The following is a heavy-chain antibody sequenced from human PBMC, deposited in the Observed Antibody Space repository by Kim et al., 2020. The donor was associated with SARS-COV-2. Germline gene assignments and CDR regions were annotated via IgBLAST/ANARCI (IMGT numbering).Heavy chain of an antibody. CDR3: ARSLPGGRDFDWLSTDYYYYGMDD. CDR2: IYHSGST. V-gene: IGHV4-4*02. J-gene: IGHJ6*02. CDR1: GGSISSSNW. Sequence: SETLSLTCAVSGGSISSSNWWSWVRQPPGKGLEWIGEIYHSGSTNYNPSLKSRVTISVDKSKNQFSLKLSSVTAADTAVYYCARSLPGGRDFDWLSTDYYYYGMDDWGQGTTVTV. D-gene: IGHD3-9*01.